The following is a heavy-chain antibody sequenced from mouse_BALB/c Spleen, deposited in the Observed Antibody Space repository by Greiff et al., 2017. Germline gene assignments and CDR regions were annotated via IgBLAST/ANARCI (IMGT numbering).Heavy chain of an antibody. J-gene: IGHJ2*01. Sequence: DVMLVESGGGLVKLGGSLKLSCAASGFTFSSYYMSWVRQTPEKRLELVAAINSNGGSTYYPDTVKGRFTISRDNAKNTLYLQMSSLKSEDTALYYYARQAGWDGYYFDYWGQGTTLTVSS. CDR1: GFTFSSYY. D-gene: IGHD4-1*01. CDR3: ARQAGWDGYYFDY. V-gene: IGHV5-6-2*01. CDR2: INSNGGST.